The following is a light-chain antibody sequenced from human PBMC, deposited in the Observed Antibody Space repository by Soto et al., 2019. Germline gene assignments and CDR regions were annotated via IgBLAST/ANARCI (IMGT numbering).Light chain of an antibody. CDR1: QSVSSN. Sequence: EIVLPQSPGTLSLSPGERATLSCWASQSVSSNLAWYQRKPGQAPRLLIYGASTRATGIPVRFSGSGSGTEFTLTISSLQSEDFAVYYCQQYNNWPWTFGQGTKV. CDR3: QQYNNWPWT. CDR2: GAS. V-gene: IGKV3-15*01. J-gene: IGKJ1*01.